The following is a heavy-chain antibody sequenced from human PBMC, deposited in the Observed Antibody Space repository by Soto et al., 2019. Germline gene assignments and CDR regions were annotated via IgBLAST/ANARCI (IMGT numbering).Heavy chain of an antibody. V-gene: IGHV6-1*01. CDR2: TYYRSKWFH. CDR1: GDSVSSDITS. Sequence: QGQLQQSGPGLVKPSQTLSLTCAISGDSVSSDITSWNWIRQSPSRGLEWLGRTYYRSKWFHDYAASVKSRITINPDTSKNQFSLELKSMTPEDTAVYYCARGNALDFWGQGTGVNVSS. CDR3: ARGNALDF. J-gene: IGHJ3*01. D-gene: IGHD3-10*01.